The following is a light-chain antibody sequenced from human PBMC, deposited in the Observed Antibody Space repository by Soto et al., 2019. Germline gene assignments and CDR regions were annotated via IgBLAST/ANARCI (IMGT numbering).Light chain of an antibody. CDR2: FEGSGSY. Sequence: QLVLTQSSSASASLGSSVKLTCTLSSGRSSYIIAWHQQQPGKAPRYLMKFEGSGSYNKGSGVPDRFSGSSSGADRYLTISNLQSEDEADYYCETWDGPRRVFGGGTKLTVL. V-gene: IGLV4-60*03. CDR1: SGRSSYI. J-gene: IGLJ3*02. CDR3: ETWDGPRRV.